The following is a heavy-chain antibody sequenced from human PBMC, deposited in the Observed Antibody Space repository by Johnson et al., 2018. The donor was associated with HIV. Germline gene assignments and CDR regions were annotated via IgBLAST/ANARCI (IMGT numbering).Heavy chain of an antibody. J-gene: IGHJ3*02. V-gene: IGHV3-33*06. CDR1: GFTFSTYG. D-gene: IGHD1-26*01. CDR3: AKGMGELLRIDAFDI. Sequence: QVLLVESGGGVVQPGRSLRLSCAASGFTFSTYGMHWVRQAPGKGLEWVAGLWYAGSNKYDADADKGRFNISRDNSNNTLYLQMNSLRAEETAVYYCAKGMGELLRIDAFDIWGQGTMVTVSS. CDR2: LWYAGSNK.